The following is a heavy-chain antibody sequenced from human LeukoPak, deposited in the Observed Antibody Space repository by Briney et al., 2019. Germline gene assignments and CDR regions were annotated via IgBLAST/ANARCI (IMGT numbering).Heavy chain of an antibody. J-gene: IGHJ4*02. CDR3: AGDTITMVRGVIHDGVNY. D-gene: IGHD3-10*01. CDR1: GYTFTSYA. Sequence: ASVKVSCKASGYTFTSYAMNWVRQAPGQGLEWMGWINTNTGNPTYAQGFTGRFVFSLDTSVSTAYLQISSLKAEDTAVYYCAGDTITMVRGVIHDGVNYWGQGTLVTVSS. CDR2: INTNTGNP. V-gene: IGHV7-4-1*02.